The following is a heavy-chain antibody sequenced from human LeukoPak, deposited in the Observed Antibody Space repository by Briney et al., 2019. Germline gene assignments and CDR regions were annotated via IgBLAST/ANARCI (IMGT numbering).Heavy chain of an antibody. D-gene: IGHD2-2*01. CDR1: GFTFSSYG. CDR2: ISYDGSNK. Sequence: GRSLRLSCAASGFTFSSYGMHWVRQAPGKGLEWVAVISYDGSNKYYADSVKGRFTISRDNSKNTLYLQMNSLRAEDTAVYYCARLGIVVHDYWGQGTLVTVSS. V-gene: IGHV3-30*03. CDR3: ARLGIVVHDY. J-gene: IGHJ4*02.